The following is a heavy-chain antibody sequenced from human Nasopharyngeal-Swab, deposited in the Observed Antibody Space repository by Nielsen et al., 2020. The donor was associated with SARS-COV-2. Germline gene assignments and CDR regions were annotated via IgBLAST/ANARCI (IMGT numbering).Heavy chain of an antibody. CDR1: GYTLTELS. J-gene: IGHJ5*02. CDR3: ATRPPISGPINWFDP. Sequence: ASVTVSCKVSGYTLTELSMHWVRQAPGKGLEWMGGFDPEDGETIYAQKFQGRVTMTEDTSTDTAYMELSSLRSEDTAVYYCATRPPISGPINWFDPWGQGTLVTVSS. CDR2: FDPEDGET. V-gene: IGHV1-24*01. D-gene: IGHD3-9*01.